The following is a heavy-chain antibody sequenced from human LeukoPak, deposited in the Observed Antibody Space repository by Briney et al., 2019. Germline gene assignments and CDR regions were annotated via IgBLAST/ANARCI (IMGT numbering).Heavy chain of an antibody. J-gene: IGHJ4*02. CDR3: AKDGAWLRFDD. V-gene: IGHV3-23*01. D-gene: IGHD5-12*01. CDR2: ISPGGGPT. CDR1: GGSISSYY. Sequence: ETLSLTCTVSGGSISSYYWSWIRQPPGKGLEWVSGISPGGGPTYYAESVKGRFTISRDDSKNTLYLQMNNLRVEDTAVYYCAKDGAWLRFDDWGQGILVTVSS.